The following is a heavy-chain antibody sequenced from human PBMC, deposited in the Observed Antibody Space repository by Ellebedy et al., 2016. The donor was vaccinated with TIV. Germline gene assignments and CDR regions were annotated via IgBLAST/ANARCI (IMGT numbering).Heavy chain of an antibody. V-gene: IGHV4-31*03. D-gene: IGHD1-26*01. Sequence: SETLSLTXTVSGGSTDRGGFYWTWIRQHPGRSLEWLGYIYYTGSALYNPSLKSRLSISIDTSKNHFSLKLSSVTAADTALYYCARTSGTFYFDSWGQGTLVAVSS. CDR3: ARTSGTFYFDS. CDR1: GGSTDRGGFY. J-gene: IGHJ4*02. CDR2: IYYTGSA.